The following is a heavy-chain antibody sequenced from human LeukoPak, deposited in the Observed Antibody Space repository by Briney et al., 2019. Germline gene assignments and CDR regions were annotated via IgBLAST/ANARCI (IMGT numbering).Heavy chain of an antibody. Sequence: GASVKVSCKAPGGTFSSYAISWVRQAPGQGLEWMGGIIPIFGTANYAQKFQGRVTITADESTSTAYMELSSLRSEDTAVYYCARVKDILTGPLDYWGQGTLVTVSS. J-gene: IGHJ4*02. CDR2: IIPIFGTA. CDR1: GGTFSSYA. CDR3: ARVKDILTGPLDY. D-gene: IGHD3-9*01. V-gene: IGHV1-69*13.